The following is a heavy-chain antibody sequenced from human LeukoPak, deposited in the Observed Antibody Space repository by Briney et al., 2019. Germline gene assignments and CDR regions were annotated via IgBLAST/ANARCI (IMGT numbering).Heavy chain of an antibody. CDR3: ARGGYFDSSGYPNPLDY. V-gene: IGHV4-34*01. CDR1: GGSFGGYY. D-gene: IGHD3-22*01. Sequence: ASETLSLTCAVYGGSFGGYYWTWIRQSPGKGPEWIGEINHSGSTNYNPSLKRRVFMSVDTAKNQFSLKLNSVSAADTAVYYCARGGYFDSSGYPNPLDYWGQGTLVTVSS. J-gene: IGHJ4*02. CDR2: INHSGST.